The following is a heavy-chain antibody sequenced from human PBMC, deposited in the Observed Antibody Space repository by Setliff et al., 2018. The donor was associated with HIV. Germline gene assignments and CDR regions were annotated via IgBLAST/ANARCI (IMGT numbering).Heavy chain of an antibody. CDR2: IYYSGST. Sequence: PSETLSLTCTVSGGSISSHYWSWIRQPPGKGLEWIGGIYYSGSTNYNPSLKSRVTISVDTSKNQFSLKLSSVTAADTAVYYCARVTPPPYDSYGYFNWFDPWGQGTLVTVSS. CDR1: GGSISSHY. CDR3: ARVTPPPYDSYGYFNWFDP. D-gene: IGHD5-18*01. J-gene: IGHJ5*02. V-gene: IGHV4-59*11.